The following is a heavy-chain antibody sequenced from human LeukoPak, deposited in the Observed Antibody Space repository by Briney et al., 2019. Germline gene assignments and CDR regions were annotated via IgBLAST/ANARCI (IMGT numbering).Heavy chain of an antibody. J-gene: IGHJ4*02. CDR3: ARDQDYYGSGSYGPDY. CDR1: GGSISSYY. V-gene: IGHV4-59*01. D-gene: IGHD3-10*01. CDR2: IYYSGST. Sequence: SETLSLTCTVSGGSISSYYWSWIRQPPGKGLEWFGYIYYSGSTNYNPSLKSRVTISVDTSKNQFSLKVNSVTAADTAVYYCARDQDYYGSGSYGPDYWGQGILVTVSS.